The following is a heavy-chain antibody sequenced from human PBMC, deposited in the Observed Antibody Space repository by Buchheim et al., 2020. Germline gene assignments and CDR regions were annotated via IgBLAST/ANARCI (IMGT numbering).Heavy chain of an antibody. Sequence: QVQLQQWGAGLLKPSETLSLTCAVYGGSFSGYYWSWIRQPPGKGLEWIGEINHSGSTNYNPSLKSRVTISVDTSKNQFSLQLSSVTAADTAVYYCASGGSTVTTSFDPWGQGTL. CDR2: INHSGST. D-gene: IGHD4-17*01. V-gene: IGHV4-34*01. J-gene: IGHJ5*02. CDR3: ASGGSTVTTSFDP. CDR1: GGSFSGYY.